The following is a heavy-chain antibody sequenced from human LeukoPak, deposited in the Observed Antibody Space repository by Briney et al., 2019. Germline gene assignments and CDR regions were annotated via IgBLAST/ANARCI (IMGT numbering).Heavy chain of an antibody. J-gene: IGHJ4*02. V-gene: IGHV3-7*01. CDR2: IKQDGSEK. Sequence: GGALRLSCVASEFSFSAFWMTWVRQAPGKGLEGVANIKQDGSEKHYMDYAKGRFTISRDNAKNSLYLQMNRLRVEDTATYFCASGGGFRSSPFDCSSTSCPFDYWGQGALVTVSS. CDR1: EFSFSAFW. D-gene: IGHD2-2*01. CDR3: ASGGGFRSSPFDCSSTSCPFDY.